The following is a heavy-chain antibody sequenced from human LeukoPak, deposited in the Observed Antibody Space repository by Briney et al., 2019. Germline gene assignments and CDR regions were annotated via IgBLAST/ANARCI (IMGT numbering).Heavy chain of an antibody. CDR2: IIPILGIA. Sequence: SVKVSCKASGGTFSSHAISWVRQAPGQGLEWMGRIIPILGIANYAQKFQGRVTITADKSTSTAYMELRSLRSDDTAVYYCARDPSLWFGESPDAFDIWGQGTMVTVSS. CDR3: ARDPSLWFGESPDAFDI. V-gene: IGHV1-69*04. CDR1: GGTFSSHA. J-gene: IGHJ3*02. D-gene: IGHD3-10*01.